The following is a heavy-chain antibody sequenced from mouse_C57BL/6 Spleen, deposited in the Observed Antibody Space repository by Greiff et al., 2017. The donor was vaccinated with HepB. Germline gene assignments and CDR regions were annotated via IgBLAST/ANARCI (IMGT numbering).Heavy chain of an antibody. CDR1: GYSITSGYY. Sequence: EVQLQESGPGLVKPSQSLSLTCSVTGYSITSGYYWNWIRQFPGNKLEWMGYISYDGSNNYNPSLKNRISITRDTSKNKFFLKLNSVTTEDTATYYCARDGVRLDYWGQGTTLTVSS. D-gene: IGHD1-1*02. J-gene: IGHJ2*01. CDR2: ISYDGSN. V-gene: IGHV3-6*01. CDR3: ARDGVRLDY.